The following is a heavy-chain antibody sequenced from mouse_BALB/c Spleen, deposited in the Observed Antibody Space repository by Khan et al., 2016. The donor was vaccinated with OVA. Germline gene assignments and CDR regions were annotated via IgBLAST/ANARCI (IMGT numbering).Heavy chain of an antibody. D-gene: IGHD2-1*01. Sequence: QVQLKESGPELVKPGASVRISCKASGYTFTTYYINWVKQRPGQGLEWIGWIYPGDGNTKYNEKFKGKATLTADKSSSTAYMQLSSLTSEDSAVYFGSRGGDYGNYRAWFAYWGQGTLVTVSS. CDR1: GYTFTTYY. V-gene: IGHV1S56*01. J-gene: IGHJ3*01. CDR3: SRGGDYGNYRAWFAY. CDR2: IYPGDGNT.